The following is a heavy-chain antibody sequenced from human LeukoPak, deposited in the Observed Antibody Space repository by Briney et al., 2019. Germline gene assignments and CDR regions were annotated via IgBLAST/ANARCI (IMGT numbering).Heavy chain of an antibody. CDR1: GYTFTGYY. CDR3: ARFKGLQPFDY. D-gene: IGHD1-1*01. Sequence: ASVKVSCKASGYTFTGYYMHWVRQAPGQGLEWMGWINPNSGGTNYAQKFQGRVTMTRDTSISTAYMELSSLRSEDTAVYYCARFKGLQPFDYWGQGTLVTVSS. V-gene: IGHV1-2*02. J-gene: IGHJ4*02. CDR2: INPNSGGT.